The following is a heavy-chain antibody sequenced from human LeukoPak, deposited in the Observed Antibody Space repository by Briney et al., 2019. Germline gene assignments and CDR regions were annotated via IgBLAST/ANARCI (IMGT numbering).Heavy chain of an antibody. CDR2: INSGATST. Sequence: GGSLRLSCAASEFTFSAYWMYWVRQALGQGLVWVSRINSGATSTTYADFVKGRFTISRDNAKNTLYLQMNSLGADDTADYYCARDLGYCTNGVCHTRFDYWGQGTLVAVSS. CDR1: EFTFSAYW. CDR3: ARDLGYCTNGVCHTRFDY. V-gene: IGHV3-74*03. J-gene: IGHJ4*02. D-gene: IGHD2-8*01.